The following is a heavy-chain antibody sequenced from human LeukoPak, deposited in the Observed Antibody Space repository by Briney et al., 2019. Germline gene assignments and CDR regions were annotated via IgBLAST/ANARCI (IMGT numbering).Heavy chain of an antibody. J-gene: IGHJ3*02. D-gene: IGHD5-18*01. CDR1: GGSISSYY. CDR3: ARAGGYSYGYSAFDI. Sequence: PSETLSLTCTVPGGSISSYYWSWIRQPPGKGLEWIGYIYYSGSTNYNPSLKSRVTISVDTSKNQFSLKLSSVTAADTAVYYCARAGGYSYGYSAFDIWGQGTMVTVSS. CDR2: IYYSGST. V-gene: IGHV4-59*01.